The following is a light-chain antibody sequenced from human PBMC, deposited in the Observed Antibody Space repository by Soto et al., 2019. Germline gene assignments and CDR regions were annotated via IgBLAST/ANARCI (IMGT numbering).Light chain of an antibody. CDR3: QQHSNWPPLT. V-gene: IGKV3-11*01. CDR2: DAS. Sequence: EIVLTQSPATLSLSPGERATLSCRASQSVSSNLACYQQKPGQAPRLLIYDASSRATGIPDRFSGSGSGTDFTLTISSLEPEDFAVYYCQQHSNWPPLTFGGGTKVEIK. CDR1: QSVSSN. J-gene: IGKJ4*01.